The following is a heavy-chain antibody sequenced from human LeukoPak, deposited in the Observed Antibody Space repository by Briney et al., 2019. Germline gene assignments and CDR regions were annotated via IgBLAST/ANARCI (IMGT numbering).Heavy chain of an antibody. J-gene: IGHJ4*02. D-gene: IGHD6-13*01. Sequence: SETQSLTCSVSGGSISTYYWSWIRQPPGKGLEWIGYNYNRGTTNYNPSLKSRVTISVDRSKNQFSLSLTSVTAADTAVYYCARERASAGPHFEHWGRGILVTVSS. CDR2: NYNRGTT. V-gene: IGHV4-59*01. CDR1: GGSISTYY. CDR3: ARERASAGPHFEH.